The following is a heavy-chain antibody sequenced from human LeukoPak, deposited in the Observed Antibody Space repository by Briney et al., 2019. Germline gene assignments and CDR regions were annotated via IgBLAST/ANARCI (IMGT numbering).Heavy chain of an antibody. CDR3: ASSPGEVHAFDI. CDR2: TYYRSKWYN. D-gene: IGHD2-21*01. CDR1: GDSVSSNSAA. Sequence: SQTLSLTCAISGDSVSSNSAAWNWIRPSPSRGLEWLGRTYYRSKWYNDYAVSVKSRITINPDTSKNQFSLQLNSVTPEDTAVYYCASSPGEVHAFDIWGQGTMVTVSS. V-gene: IGHV6-1*01. J-gene: IGHJ3*02.